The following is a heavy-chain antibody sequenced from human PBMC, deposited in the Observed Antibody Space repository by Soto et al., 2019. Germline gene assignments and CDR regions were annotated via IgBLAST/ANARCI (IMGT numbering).Heavy chain of an antibody. CDR1: GDSVTSGSYY. CDR2: ISYTGRT. Sequence: QVQLQESAPGLVKPSETLSLTCIVSGDSVTSGSYYWTWLRQPPGKGLEWIGYISYTGRTKYNPSLHIRVTISVDTSKDDFSLNLSSVTAADTAVYFCAREWGLLPYYVMNVWGHGTAVTVSS. V-gene: IGHV4-61*03. D-gene: IGHD7-27*01. CDR3: AREWGLLPYYVMNV. J-gene: IGHJ6*02.